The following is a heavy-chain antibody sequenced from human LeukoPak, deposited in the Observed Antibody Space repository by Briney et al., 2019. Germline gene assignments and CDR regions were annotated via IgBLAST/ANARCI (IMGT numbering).Heavy chain of an antibody. CDR3: ARPMPYGSGSYHAFDI. Sequence: SETLSLTCTVSGGSISSSSYYWGWIRQPPGKGLEWIGSIYYSGSTYYNPSLKSRVTISVDTSKNQFSLKLSSVTAADTAVYYCARPMPYGSGSYHAFDIWGQGTMVTVSS. J-gene: IGHJ3*02. V-gene: IGHV4-39*01. CDR2: IYYSGST. D-gene: IGHD3-10*01. CDR1: GGSISSSSYY.